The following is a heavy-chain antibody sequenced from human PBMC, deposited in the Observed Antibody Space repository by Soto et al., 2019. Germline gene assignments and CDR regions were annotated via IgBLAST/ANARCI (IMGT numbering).Heavy chain of an antibody. CDR3: ARWEGAVAYYGMDV. V-gene: IGHV1-69*06. CDR2: IIPIFGTA. D-gene: IGHD6-19*01. CDR1: GGTFSSYA. J-gene: IGHJ6*02. Sequence: SVKVSCKASGGTFSSYALRWVRQAPGQGLEWMGGIIPIFGTANYAQKFQGRVTITADKSTSTAYMELSSLRSEDTAVYYCARWEGAVAYYGMDVWGQGTTVTVSS.